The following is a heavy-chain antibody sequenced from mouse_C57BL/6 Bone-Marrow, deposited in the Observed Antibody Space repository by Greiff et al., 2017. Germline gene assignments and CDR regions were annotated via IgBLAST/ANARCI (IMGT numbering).Heavy chain of an antibody. CDR2: ISLKSDNSAT. D-gene: IGHD1-1*02. CDR1: GFTFSNYW. Sequence: EVKVEEPGGGFVQPGGSMKLSCVASGFTFSNYWMNWVRQSPEKGLEWVAQISLKSDNSATNYAESVKGRFTISRDDTKSSVYLQMNNLRAEDTGIYYCTGEVHYPWFAYWGQGTLVTVSA. CDR3: TGEVHYPWFAY. V-gene: IGHV6-3*01. J-gene: IGHJ3*01.